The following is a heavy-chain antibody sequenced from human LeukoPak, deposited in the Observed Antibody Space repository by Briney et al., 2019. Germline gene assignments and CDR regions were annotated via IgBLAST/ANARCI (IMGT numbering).Heavy chain of an antibody. D-gene: IGHD2-2*01. CDR1: GFTFSSYA. Sequence: PGGSLRLSCAASGFTFSSYAMSWVRQASGKGLEWVSAISGSGGSTYYADSVKGRFTISRDNSKNTLYLQMNSLRAEDTAVYYCARVRCSSTSCYYYYYYYMDVWGKGTTVTVSS. CDR3: ARVRCSSTSCYYYYYYYMDV. CDR2: ISGSGGST. V-gene: IGHV3-23*01. J-gene: IGHJ6*03.